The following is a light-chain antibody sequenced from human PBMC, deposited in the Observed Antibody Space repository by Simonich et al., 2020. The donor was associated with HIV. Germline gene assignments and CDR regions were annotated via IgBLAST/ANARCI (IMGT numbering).Light chain of an antibody. CDR1: SGSIASKY. CDR2: GDN. J-gene: IGLJ2*01. CDR3: QSYDSSSVV. V-gene: IGLV6-57*01. Sequence: NFMLTQPHSVSESPGKTVTISCTRSSGSIASKYVQWYQQRPGSSPTTVIYGDNQRPSGVPNRCSGSIDRSSNSASLTISGLKTEDEAVFYCQSYDSSSVVFGGGTKLTVL.